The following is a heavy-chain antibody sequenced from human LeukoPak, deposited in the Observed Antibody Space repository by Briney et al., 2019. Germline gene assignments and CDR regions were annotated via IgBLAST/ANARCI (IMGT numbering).Heavy chain of an antibody. V-gene: IGHV4-59*01. CDR1: GGSISSYY. CDR2: IYYSGST. CDR3: ARDRHYYGSGSYGAYYYYGMDV. J-gene: IGHJ6*02. D-gene: IGHD3-10*01. Sequence: SQTLSLTRTVSGGSISSYYWTWIRQPPGKGLEWIGYIYYSGSTNYNPSFKSRVTISVDTSKTQFSLKLSSVTAADTAVYYCARDRHYYGSGSYGAYYYYGMDVWGQGTTVTVSS.